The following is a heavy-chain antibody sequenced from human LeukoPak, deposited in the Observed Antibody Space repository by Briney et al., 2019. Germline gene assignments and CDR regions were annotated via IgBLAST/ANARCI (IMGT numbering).Heavy chain of an antibody. V-gene: IGHV4-39*01. Sequence: SETLSLTCTVSGGSISSSSYYWGWIRQPPGKGREWIGSIYYSGSTYYNPSLKSRVTISVDTSKNQFSLKLSSVTAADTAVYYCARSRITGTIDYWGQGTLVTVSS. CDR3: ARSRITGTIDY. CDR2: IYYSGST. D-gene: IGHD1-7*01. J-gene: IGHJ4*02. CDR1: GGSISSSSYY.